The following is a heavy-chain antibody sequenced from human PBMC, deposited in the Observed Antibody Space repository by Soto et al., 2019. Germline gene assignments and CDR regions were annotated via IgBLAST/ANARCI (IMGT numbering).Heavy chain of an antibody. J-gene: IGHJ4*02. Sequence: PGGSLRLSCAASGFTFSSYAMSWVRQAPWKGLEWVSAISGSGGSAYYADSVKGRFTISRDNSKNTLYLQMNSLRAEDTAVYYCAKTKSSMVRGVTDYWGQATLVTVST. CDR1: GFTFSSYA. CDR2: ISGSGGSA. V-gene: IGHV3-23*01. D-gene: IGHD3-10*01. CDR3: AKTKSSMVRGVTDY.